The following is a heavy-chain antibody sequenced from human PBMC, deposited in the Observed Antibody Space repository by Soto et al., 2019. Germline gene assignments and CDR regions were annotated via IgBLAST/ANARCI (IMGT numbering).Heavy chain of an antibody. J-gene: IGHJ1*01. V-gene: IGHV1-69*12. CDR2: IIPIFGTA. Sequence: QIQLVQSGAEVKKPGSSVKVSCKASGGTFSSYAISWVRQAPGQGLEWMGGIIPIFGTANYAQKFQGRVTITADESTSTAYMELSSLRSEDTAVYYCAIAVAGHPNSQGYFQHWGQGTLVTVSS. D-gene: IGHD6-19*01. CDR3: AIAVAGHPNSQGYFQH. CDR1: GGTFSSYA.